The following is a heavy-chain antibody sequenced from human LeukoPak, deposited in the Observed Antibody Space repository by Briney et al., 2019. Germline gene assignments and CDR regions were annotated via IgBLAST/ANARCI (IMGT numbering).Heavy chain of an antibody. J-gene: IGHJ4*02. D-gene: IGHD1/OR15-1a*01. CDR3: ATSESQTRFDY. V-gene: IGHV5-51*01. CDR2: IFPGDSET. CDR1: GYSFTSYW. Sequence: GESLKISCKGSGYSFTSYWIGWVRQLPGKGLEWMGLIFPGDSETIYSPSLQGQVTISADKSINTAYLRWSSLKASDTAMYYCATSESQTRFDYWSQGTLVTVSS.